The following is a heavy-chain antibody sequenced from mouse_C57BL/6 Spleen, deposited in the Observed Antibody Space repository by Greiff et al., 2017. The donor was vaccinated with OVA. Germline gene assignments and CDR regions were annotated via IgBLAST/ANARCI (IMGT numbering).Heavy chain of an antibody. V-gene: IGHV1-69*01. J-gene: IGHJ2*01. CDR2: IDPSDSYT. D-gene: IGHD2-2*01. CDR3: ANYGYDGTGYYFDY. CDR1: GYTFTSYW. Sequence: QVQLQQPGAELVMPGASVKLSCKASGYTFTSYWMHWVKQRPGQGLEWIGEIDPSDSYTNYNQKFKGKSTLTVDKSSSTAYMQLSSLTSEDSAVYYCANYGYDGTGYYFDYWGKGTTLTVAA.